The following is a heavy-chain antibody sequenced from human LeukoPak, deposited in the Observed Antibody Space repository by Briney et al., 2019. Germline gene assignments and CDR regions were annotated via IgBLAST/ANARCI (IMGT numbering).Heavy chain of an antibody. CDR2: INPSGGST. D-gene: IGHD3-3*01. Sequence: ASVKVSCKASGYTFSSYYMHWVRQAPGQGLEWMGIINPSGGSTSYAQKFQGRVTMTRDMSTSTVYMELSSLRSEDTAVYYCARGSRITIFGVVITPPDYWGQGTLVTVSS. J-gene: IGHJ4*02. V-gene: IGHV1-46*01. CDR3: ARGSRITIFGVVITPPDY. CDR1: GYTFSSYY.